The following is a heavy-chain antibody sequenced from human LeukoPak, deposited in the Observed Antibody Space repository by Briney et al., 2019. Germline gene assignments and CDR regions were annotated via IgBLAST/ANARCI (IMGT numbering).Heavy chain of an antibody. CDR2: ISGGSNYI. D-gene: IGHD5-24*01. CDR1: GFTFSTYS. V-gene: IGHV3-21*01. J-gene: IGHJ4*02. Sequence: GGSLRLSCAASGFTFSTYSMNWVRQAPGKGLEWVSSISGGSNYIYNADSVKGRFTISRDNAKNSLFLQMNSLRAEDTAVYYCARDGDGYNSGYFDYWGQGTLVTVSS. CDR3: ARDGDGYNSGYFDY.